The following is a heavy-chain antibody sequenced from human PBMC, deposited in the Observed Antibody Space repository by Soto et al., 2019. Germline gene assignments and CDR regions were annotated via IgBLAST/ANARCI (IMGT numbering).Heavy chain of an antibody. V-gene: IGHV3-53*01. Sequence: EVHLVESGGGLIQPGGSLRLSCAPSGFSVSANYMSWVRQAPGRGLECVSSIYSGGSTVYADSVKGRFTICRDNSKNTLYLQMNSLRAEDTAVYYCARASSRWGSDAAHWGQGTLVTVSP. CDR1: GFSVSANY. J-gene: IGHJ1*01. CDR3: ARASSRWGSDAAH. CDR2: IYSGGST. D-gene: IGHD3-16*01.